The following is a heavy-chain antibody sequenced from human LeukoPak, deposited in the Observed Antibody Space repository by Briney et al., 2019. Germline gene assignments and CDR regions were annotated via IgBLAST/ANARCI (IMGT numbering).Heavy chain of an antibody. CDR1: GFTFSNYE. Sequence: GGSLRLSCAGSGFTFSNYELNWVRQAPGKGLEWISYISSGGNTRYYADSVKGRVTISRDNAKNSAHLQMNSLRAEDTAIYYCARLYCGGDCDVFDIWGQGTMVTVSS. V-gene: IGHV3-48*03. CDR2: ISSGGNTR. J-gene: IGHJ3*02. D-gene: IGHD2-21*02. CDR3: ARLYCGGDCDVFDI.